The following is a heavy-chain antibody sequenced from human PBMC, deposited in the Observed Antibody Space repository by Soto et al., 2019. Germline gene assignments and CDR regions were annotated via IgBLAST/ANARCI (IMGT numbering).Heavy chain of an antibody. D-gene: IGHD6-13*01. CDR2: ISGSGGST. CDR3: AKAARPIAAAGSTEAYYFDY. Sequence: GGSLRLSCAASGFTFSSYAMSWVRQAPGKGLEWVSAISGSGGSTNYADSVKGRFTISRDNSKNTLYLQMNNLRAEDTAVYYCAKAARPIAAAGSTEAYYFDYWGQGTLVTVSS. CDR1: GFTFSSYA. J-gene: IGHJ4*02. V-gene: IGHV3-23*01.